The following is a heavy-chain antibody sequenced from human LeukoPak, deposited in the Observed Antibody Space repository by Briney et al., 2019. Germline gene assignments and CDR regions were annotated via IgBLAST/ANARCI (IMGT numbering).Heavy chain of an antibody. V-gene: IGHV1-18*01. CDR2: ISAYNGNT. CDR3: ARDGGYDYVWGSYRYEDY. D-gene: IGHD3-16*02. Sequence: GASVKVSCKASGYTFTSYGISWVRQAPGQGLEWMGRISAYNGNTNYAQKLQGRVTMTTDTSTSTAYMELRSLRSDDTAVYYCARDGGYDYVWGSYRYEDYWGQGTLVTVSS. CDR1: GYTFTSYG. J-gene: IGHJ4*02.